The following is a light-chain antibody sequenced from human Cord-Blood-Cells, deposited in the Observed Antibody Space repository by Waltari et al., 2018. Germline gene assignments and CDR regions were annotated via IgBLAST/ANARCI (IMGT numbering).Light chain of an antibody. CDR2: DVS. CDR1: SSDVGGYNY. Sequence: QSALTQPASVSGSPGQSITISCTGTSSDVGGYNYVSWYQQHPGKAPKLMIYDVSNRPSGVSNRFSGSKSCNAASLTISGLQAEDEADYYCSSYTSSSAWVVGGGTKLTVL. CDR3: SSYTSSSAWV. J-gene: IGLJ3*02. V-gene: IGLV2-14*03.